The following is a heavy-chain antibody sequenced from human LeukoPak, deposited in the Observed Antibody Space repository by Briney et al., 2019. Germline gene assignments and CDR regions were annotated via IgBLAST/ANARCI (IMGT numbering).Heavy chain of an antibody. J-gene: IGHJ4*02. D-gene: IGHD4-17*01. CDR2: IIPIFGTA. Sequence: SVKVSCKASGGTFSSYAISWVRQAPGQGLEWMGGIIPIFGTANYAQKFQGRVTITADKSTSTAYMELSSLRSEDTAVYYCARDRPLLYGDYGYFDYWGQGTLVTVSS. CDR3: ARDRPLLYGDYGYFDY. CDR1: GGTFSSYA. V-gene: IGHV1-69*06.